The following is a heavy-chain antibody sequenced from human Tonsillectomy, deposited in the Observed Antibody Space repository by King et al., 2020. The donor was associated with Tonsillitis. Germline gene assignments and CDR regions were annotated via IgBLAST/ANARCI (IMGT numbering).Heavy chain of an antibody. CDR2: INHSGST. J-gene: IGHJ6*03. D-gene: IGHD3-22*01. V-gene: IGHV4-34*01. CDR3: ARGASGFFYDTSGAHSYYMDV. Sequence: VQLQQWGAGLLKPSETLSLTCAVYGGSLSGYYWSWIRQPPGKGLEWIGEINHSGSTNYNPSLKSRVTISAETSKNQFSLKLSSVTAADTALYYCARGASGFFYDTSGAHSYYMDVWGKGTTVTVSS. CDR1: GGSLSGYY.